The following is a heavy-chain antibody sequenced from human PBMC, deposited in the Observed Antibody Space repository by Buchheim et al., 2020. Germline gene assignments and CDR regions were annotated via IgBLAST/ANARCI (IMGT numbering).Heavy chain of an antibody. D-gene: IGHD3-3*01. CDR1: GFTFSSYA. V-gene: IGHV3-30-3*01. Sequence: QVQLVESGGGVVQPGRSLRLSCAASGFTFSSYAMHWVRQAPGKGLEWVAVISYDGSNKYYADSVKGRFTISRANSKNRLYLQMNSLRAEDTAVYCCARGGPYYDFWSGHSLDYWGQGTL. CDR2: ISYDGSNK. J-gene: IGHJ4*02. CDR3: ARGGPYYDFWSGHSLDY.